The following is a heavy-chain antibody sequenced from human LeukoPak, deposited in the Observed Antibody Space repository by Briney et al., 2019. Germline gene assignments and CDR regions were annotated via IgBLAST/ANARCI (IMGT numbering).Heavy chain of an antibody. CDR2: INHSGSN. CDR3: ARGPYYYGSGSYLLKPYYFDY. Sequence: SETLSLTCAVYGGSFSGYYWSWIRQPPGKGLEWIGEINHSGSNNYNPSLKSRGTISVDTSNNQFSLKLSSVTAADTAVYYCARGPYYYGSGSYLLKPYYFDYWGQGTLVTVSS. D-gene: IGHD3-10*01. V-gene: IGHV4-34*01. J-gene: IGHJ4*02. CDR1: GGSFSGYY.